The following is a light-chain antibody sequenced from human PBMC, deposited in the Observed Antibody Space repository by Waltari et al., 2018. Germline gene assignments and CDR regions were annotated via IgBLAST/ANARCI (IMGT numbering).Light chain of an antibody. V-gene: IGLV2-14*03. Sequence: QSALTQPASVSGSPGQSITISCTGTSSDVGRYNYVSWYQQHPGKALKLMIYDVSDRPSGISDLFSGSKSANTASLTSSGLQAEDEADYFCCSYASSSSTPFVFGSGTKVTVL. CDR3: CSYASSSSTPFV. J-gene: IGLJ1*01. CDR2: DVS. CDR1: SSDVGRYNY.